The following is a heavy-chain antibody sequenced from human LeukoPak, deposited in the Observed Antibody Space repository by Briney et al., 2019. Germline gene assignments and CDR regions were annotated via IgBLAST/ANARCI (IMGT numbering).Heavy chain of an antibody. CDR2: IYYSGST. Sequence: PSETLSLTCTVSGGSISSYYWSWIRQPPGKGLEWIGYIYYSGSTNYNPSLKSRVTISVDTSKNQFSLKLSSVTAADTAVYYCARLQDDRTDKPIDYWGQGTLVTVSS. CDR1: GGSISSYY. V-gene: IGHV4-59*08. CDR3: ARLQDDRTDKPIDY. J-gene: IGHJ4*02. D-gene: IGHD1-1*01.